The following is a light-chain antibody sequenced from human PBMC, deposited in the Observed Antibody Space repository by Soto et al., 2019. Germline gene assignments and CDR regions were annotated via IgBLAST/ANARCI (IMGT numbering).Light chain of an antibody. V-gene: IGLV1-44*01. CDR2: SDN. CDR3: ASWDVSLVV. J-gene: IGLJ2*01. Sequence: QSVLTQPPSASGTPGQRVTISCSGSSSNIGTNTVIWYQQLPGAAPKLLLYSDNQRPSAVPDRFSGSKSCTSAPLAISGLQSEDEADYYCASWDVSLVVFGGGTKLTVL. CDR1: SSNIGTNT.